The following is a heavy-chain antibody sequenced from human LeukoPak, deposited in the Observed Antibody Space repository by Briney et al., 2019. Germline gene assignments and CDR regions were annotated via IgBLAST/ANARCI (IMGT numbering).Heavy chain of an antibody. CDR1: GFSFSSDA. Sequence: GGSLRLSCAASGFSFSSDAMSWVRQAPGKGLEWVSSISSSSSYIYYADSVKGRFTISRDNAKNSLYLQMNSPRAEDTAVYYCASSYYYGSGSTRLGYWGQGTLVTVSS. V-gene: IGHV3-21*01. J-gene: IGHJ4*02. CDR3: ASSYYYGSGSTRLGY. D-gene: IGHD3-10*01. CDR2: ISSSSSYI.